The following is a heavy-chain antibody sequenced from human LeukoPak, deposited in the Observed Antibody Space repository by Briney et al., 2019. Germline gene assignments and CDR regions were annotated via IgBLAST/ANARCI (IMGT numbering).Heavy chain of an antibody. CDR1: GGSFSGYY. D-gene: IGHD1-26*01. CDR3: ARGLPRPRGALDV. Sequence: SETLSLTCAVYGGSFSGYYWSWIRQPPGKGLEWIGEINHSGSTNYNPSLKSRVTISVDTSKNQFSLKLSSVTAADTAVYYCARGLPRPRGALDVWAKGPRSPSPQ. CDR2: INHSGST. V-gene: IGHV4-34*01. J-gene: IGHJ6*04.